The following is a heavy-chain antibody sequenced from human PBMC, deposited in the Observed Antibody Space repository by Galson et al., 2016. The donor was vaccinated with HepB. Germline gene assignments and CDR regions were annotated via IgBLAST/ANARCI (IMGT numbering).Heavy chain of an antibody. J-gene: IGHJ5*02. D-gene: IGHD6-19*01. CDR2: IWSDGSNR. V-gene: IGHV3-33*01. CDR1: GFTFSRSD. CDR3: ARDPNARGWAAYYFHA. Sequence: SLRLSCAVSGFTFSRSDMHWVRQAPGKGLEWVAVIWSDGSNRYYADSVQGRFTISRDNSKNTPFLQMNSMRAEDTAVHFRARDPNARGWAAYYFHAWGQGTLVTVSS.